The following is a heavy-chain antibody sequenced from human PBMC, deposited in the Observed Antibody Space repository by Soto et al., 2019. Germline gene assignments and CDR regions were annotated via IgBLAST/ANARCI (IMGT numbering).Heavy chain of an antibody. CDR3: VRTSHYGSGSWNFDF. J-gene: IGHJ4*02. Sequence: PGGSLRISCAASGFTLSDHYMDWVRQAPGRGLEWVGRTRNKANGYSTEYAAAVKGRFIVSSDDSLNSLYLQMNSLKTEDTAVYYCVRTSHYGSGSWNFDFWGQGTLVTVSS. V-gene: IGHV3-72*01. D-gene: IGHD3-10*01. CDR2: TRNKANGYST. CDR1: GFTLSDHY.